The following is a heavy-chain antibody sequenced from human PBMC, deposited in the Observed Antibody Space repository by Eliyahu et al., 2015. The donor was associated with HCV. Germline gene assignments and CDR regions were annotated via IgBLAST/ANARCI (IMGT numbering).Heavy chain of an antibody. CDR2: INHSGST. CDR3: ARAIWGYSYSLNFDY. D-gene: IGHD5-18*01. CDR1: XGSFSGYY. J-gene: IGHJ4*02. Sequence: QVQLQQWGAGLLKPSETLSLTCAVYXGSFSGYYWSWIRXPPGKGLEWIGEINHSGSTNYNPSLKSRVTISVDTSKNQFSLKLSSVTAADTAVYYCARAIWGYSYSLNFDYWGQGTLVTVSS. V-gene: IGHV4-34*01.